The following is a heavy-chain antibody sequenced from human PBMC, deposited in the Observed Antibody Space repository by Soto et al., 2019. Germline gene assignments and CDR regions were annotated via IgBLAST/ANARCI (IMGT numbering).Heavy chain of an antibody. Sequence: PGGSLRLSCTASGFTFSIYSMSWVRQAPGKGLEWLSYISSSGSTIYHAESVKGRFTISRDNAKKSLYLQMSSLRAEDTAVYYCARGAVAGRPFDYWGQGTLVTVSS. J-gene: IGHJ4*02. CDR2: ISSSGSTI. CDR3: ARGAVAGRPFDY. V-gene: IGHV3-48*01. D-gene: IGHD6-19*01. CDR1: GFTFSIYS.